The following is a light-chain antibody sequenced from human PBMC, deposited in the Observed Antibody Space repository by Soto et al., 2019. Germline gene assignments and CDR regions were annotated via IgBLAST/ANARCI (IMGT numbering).Light chain of an antibody. CDR3: AAWDDSLNGRYV. Sequence: QSVLTQPPSASGTPGQRVTISCSGGSSNIGSNTVNWYQQLPGTAPKLLLYSNNQRPSGVPDRFSGSKSGTSASLAISGLQSEDEADYYCAAWDDSLNGRYVFGTGTKVTVL. CDR1: SSNIGSNT. J-gene: IGLJ1*01. V-gene: IGLV1-44*01. CDR2: SNN.